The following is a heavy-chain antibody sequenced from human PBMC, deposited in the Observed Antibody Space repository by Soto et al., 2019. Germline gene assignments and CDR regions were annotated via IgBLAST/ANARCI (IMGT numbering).Heavy chain of an antibody. Sequence: EVQLLESGGGLVQPGGSLRLSCAASGFTFSSYAMSWVRQAPGKGLGWVSAISGSGGSTYYADSVKGRFTISRDNSKNTLYLQMNSLRAEYTAVYYCASLSYYDILTGYPYFDYWGQGTLVTVSS. J-gene: IGHJ4*02. CDR1: GFTFSSYA. CDR2: ISGSGGST. V-gene: IGHV3-23*01. CDR3: ASLSYYDILTGYPYFDY. D-gene: IGHD3-9*01.